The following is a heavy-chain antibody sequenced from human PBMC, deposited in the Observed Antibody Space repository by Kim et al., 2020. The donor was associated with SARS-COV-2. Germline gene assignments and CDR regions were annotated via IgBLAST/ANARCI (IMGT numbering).Heavy chain of an antibody. CDR3: ARTRITMIVVEPGYFDY. J-gene: IGHJ4*01. D-gene: IGHD3-22*01. Sequence: GGSLRLSCAASGFTVSSNYMSWVRQAPGKGLEWVSVIYSGGSTYYADSVKGRFTISRDNSKNTLYLQMNSLRAEDTAVYYCARTRITMIVVEPGYFDYWGHGTLVTVSS. CDR1: GFTVSSNY. CDR2: IYSGGST. V-gene: IGHV3-53*01.